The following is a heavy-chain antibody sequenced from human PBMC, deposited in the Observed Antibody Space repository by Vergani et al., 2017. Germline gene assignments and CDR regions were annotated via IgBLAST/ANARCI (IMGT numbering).Heavy chain of an antibody. J-gene: IGHJ4*02. CDR2: IYLADSDT. D-gene: IGHD1-1*01. CDR1: EYSFGNYW. CDR3: ARHTTYADS. V-gene: IGHV5-51*01. Sequence: EVELVQSGPEMRKPGESLKISCKGSEYSFGNYWIGWLRQMPGKGLEWMGIIYLADSDTRYSPSFQGQVTISADKSISTAFLQWDSLKSSDTALYYCARHTTYADSWGQGTLVTVSS.